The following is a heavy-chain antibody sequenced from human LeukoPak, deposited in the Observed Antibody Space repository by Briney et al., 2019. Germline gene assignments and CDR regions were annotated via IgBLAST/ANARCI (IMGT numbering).Heavy chain of an antibody. CDR2: IYYSGST. CDR3: ARVREVGYYFDY. D-gene: IGHD1-26*01. Sequence: SETLSLTCTVSGGSISSSSYYWGWIRQPPGKGLEWIGSIYYSGSTYYNPSLKSRVTISVDTSKNQFSLKLSSVTAADTAVYYCARVREVGYYFDYWGQGTLVTVSS. CDR1: GGSISSSSYY. J-gene: IGHJ4*02. V-gene: IGHV4-39*07.